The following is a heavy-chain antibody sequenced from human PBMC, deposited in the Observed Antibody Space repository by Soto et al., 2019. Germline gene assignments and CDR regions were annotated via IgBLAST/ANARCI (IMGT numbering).Heavy chain of an antibody. J-gene: IGHJ4*02. V-gene: IGHV3-23*01. CDR3: AKPLDYGAYRIQRCFDY. Sequence: EVQLLESGGGLVQPGGSLRLSCAASGFTFSSYAMSWVRQAPGKGLEWVSAISGSGGSTYYADSVKGRFTISRDNSKNTLYLQMNSLRAEDTAVYYCAKPLDYGAYRIQRCFDYWGQGTLVTVSS. D-gene: IGHD4-17*01. CDR2: ISGSGGST. CDR1: GFTFSSYA.